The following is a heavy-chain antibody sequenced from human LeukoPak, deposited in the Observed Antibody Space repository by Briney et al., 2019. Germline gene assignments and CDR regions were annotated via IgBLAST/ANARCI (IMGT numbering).Heavy chain of an antibody. CDR1: GYTFTGYY. D-gene: IGHD3-22*01. V-gene: IGHV1-2*02. CDR2: INPNSGGT. J-gene: IGHJ5*02. CDR3: ARGGDAYYYDSSGYSHLVPRYNWFDP. Sequence: ASVKVSCKASGYTFTGYYMHWVRQAPGQGLEWMGWINPNSGGTNYAQKFQGRVTMTRDTSISTAYMELSRLRSDDTAVYYCARGGDAYYYDSSGYSHLVPRYNWFDPWGQGTLVTVSS.